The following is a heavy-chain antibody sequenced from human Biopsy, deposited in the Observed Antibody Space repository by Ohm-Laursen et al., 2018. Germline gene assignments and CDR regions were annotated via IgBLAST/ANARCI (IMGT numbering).Heavy chain of an antibody. CDR1: GYTFSGYY. J-gene: IGHJ2*01. CDR3: ARGGLNYWYFDL. D-gene: IGHD1-26*01. V-gene: IGHV1-2*02. CDR2: IDPNSGGT. Sequence: SVKVSCKASGYTFSGYYIHWVRQAPGQGLEWMGWIDPNSGGTHYAQKFQGRVTMTRDTSMSTAYMELNRLRSDDTAVYYCARGGLNYWYFDLWGRGTLVTVSA.